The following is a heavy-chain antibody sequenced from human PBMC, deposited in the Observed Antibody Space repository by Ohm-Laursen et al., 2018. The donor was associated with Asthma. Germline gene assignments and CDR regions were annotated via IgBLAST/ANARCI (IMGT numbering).Heavy chain of an antibody. D-gene: IGHD2-15*01. CDR3: ARTLRYCSGGSCYFDY. CDR2: INHSGST. V-gene: IGHV4-34*01. J-gene: IGHJ4*02. CDR1: GGSFSGYY. Sequence: SDTLSLTCAVYGGSFSGYYWSWIRQPPGKGLEWIGEINHSGSTNYNPSLKSRVTISVDTSKNQFSLKLSSVTAADTAVYCCARTLRYCSGGSCYFDYWGQGTLVTVSS.